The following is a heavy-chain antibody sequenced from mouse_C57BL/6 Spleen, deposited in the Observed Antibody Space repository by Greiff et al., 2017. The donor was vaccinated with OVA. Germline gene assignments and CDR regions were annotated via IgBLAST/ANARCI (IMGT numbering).Heavy chain of an antibody. D-gene: IGHD3-3*01. CDR3: ASWDNYYDD. J-gene: IGHJ2*01. V-gene: IGHV5-17*01. CDR2: ISSGSSTI. CDR1: GFTFSDYG. Sequence: DVHLVESGGGLVKPGGSLKLSCAASGFTFSDYGMHWVRQAPEKGLEWVAYISSGSSTIYYADTVKGRFTISRDNATNTLFLQLTSLRSEDTAMYYCASWDNYYDDWGQGTTLSV.